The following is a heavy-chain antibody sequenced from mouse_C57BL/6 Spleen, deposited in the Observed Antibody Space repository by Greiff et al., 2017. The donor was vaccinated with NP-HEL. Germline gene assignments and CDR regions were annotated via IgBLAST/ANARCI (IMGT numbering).Heavy chain of an antibody. CDR1: GYTFTSYW. CDR3: ARGDYDIDY. Sequence: VQLQESGAELAKPGASVKLSCKASGYTFTSYWMHWVKQRPGQGLEWIGYINPSSGYTTYNQKFKAKATLTVDKSSSTAYMQLKSLTSEDSAVYYCARGDYDIDYWGQGTTLTVSS. J-gene: IGHJ2*01. D-gene: IGHD2-4*01. CDR2: INPSSGYT. V-gene: IGHV1-7*01.